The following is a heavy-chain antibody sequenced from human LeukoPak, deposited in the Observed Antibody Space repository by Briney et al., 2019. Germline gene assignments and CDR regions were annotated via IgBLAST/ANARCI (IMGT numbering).Heavy chain of an antibody. Sequence: SVKVSCKASGGTFSSYAISWVRQAPGQGLEWMGGIIPIFGTANYAQKFQGRVTTTADESTSTAYMELSSLRSEDTAVYYCASSGFGELSWFDPWGQGTLVTVSS. V-gene: IGHV1-69*13. D-gene: IGHD3-10*01. CDR2: IIPIFGTA. CDR1: GGTFSSYA. CDR3: ASSGFGELSWFDP. J-gene: IGHJ5*02.